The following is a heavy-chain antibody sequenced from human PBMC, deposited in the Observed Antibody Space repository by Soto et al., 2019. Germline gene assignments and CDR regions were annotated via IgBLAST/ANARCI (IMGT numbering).Heavy chain of an antibody. V-gene: IGHV3-11*01. CDR3: ARDGAIDYYDSSGLPEGAFDI. CDR1: GFTFSDYY. J-gene: IGHJ3*02. CDR2: ISSSGSTI. D-gene: IGHD3-22*01. Sequence: LRLSCAASGFTFSDYYMSWIRQAPGKGLEWVSYISSSGSTIYYADSVKGRFTISRDNAKNSLYLQMNSLRAEDTAVYYCARDGAIDYYDSSGLPEGAFDIWGQGTMVTVSS.